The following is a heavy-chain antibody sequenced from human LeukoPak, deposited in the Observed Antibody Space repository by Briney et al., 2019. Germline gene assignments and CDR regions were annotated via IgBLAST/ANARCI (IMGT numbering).Heavy chain of an antibody. CDR3: ASLASSDTTNFYSLYY. CDR2: IHTSGST. CDR1: GCSLNNHY. Sequence: SETLSLTCSGSGCSLNNHYWRWLRQPPGKGLEWIGHIHTSGSTSYKSSLKSRVSMSAGTSKNQFSLKLTSVTAADAAVDYCASLASSDTTNFYSLYYWGRGTLVTVSS. V-gene: IGHV4-4*09. J-gene: IGHJ4*02. D-gene: IGHD3-9*01.